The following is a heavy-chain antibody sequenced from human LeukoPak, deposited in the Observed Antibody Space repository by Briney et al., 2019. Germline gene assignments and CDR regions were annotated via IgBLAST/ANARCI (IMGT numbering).Heavy chain of an antibody. D-gene: IGHD6-13*01. J-gene: IGHJ4*02. CDR2: INPNSGGT. CDR3: ARDRRSSWFPFDY. CDR1: GYIFTGYY. V-gene: IGHV1-2*06. Sequence: ASVKVSCKASGYIFTGYYMHWVRQAPGQGLEWMGRINPNSGGTNYAQKFQGRVTMTRDTSISTAYMELSRLRSDDTAVYYCARDRRSSWFPFDYWGQGTLVIVSS.